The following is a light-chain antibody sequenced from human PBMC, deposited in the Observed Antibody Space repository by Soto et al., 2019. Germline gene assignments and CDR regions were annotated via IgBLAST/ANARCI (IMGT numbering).Light chain of an antibody. J-gene: IGKJ4*01. CDR1: QGITNH. CDR3: QKYNSAPLT. Sequence: DIQMTQSPSSLSASVGDRVNITCRASQGITNHLAWYQQRRGKVPKLLIYAASILQSGVPSRFSGSGSVTDFTLTISSLQPEDVATYYCQKYNSAPLTFGGGTRVEI. V-gene: IGKV1-27*01. CDR2: AAS.